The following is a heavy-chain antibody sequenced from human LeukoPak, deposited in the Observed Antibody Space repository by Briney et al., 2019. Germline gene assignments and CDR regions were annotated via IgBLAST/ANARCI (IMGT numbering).Heavy chain of an antibody. Sequence: AGGSLRLSCAASGFTFSRHWMHWVRQAPGKGLVWISRINSDASDTNYADFVKGRFTISRDNAKNTVYLQMNSLRAEDTAVYYCAKAYTGYSSSCFDYWGQGTLVTVSS. D-gene: IGHD6-13*01. CDR1: GFTFSRHW. CDR3: AKAYTGYSSSCFDY. V-gene: IGHV3-74*01. CDR2: INSDASDT. J-gene: IGHJ4*02.